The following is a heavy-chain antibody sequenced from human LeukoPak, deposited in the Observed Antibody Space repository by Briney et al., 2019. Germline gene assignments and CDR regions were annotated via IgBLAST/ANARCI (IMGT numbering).Heavy chain of an antibody. J-gene: IGHJ4*02. Sequence: GGSLRLSCAASGFTFSSYWMHWVRQAPGKGLVWVSRINSDGSSTSYADSVKGRFTISRNNAKNTLYLQMNSLRAEDTAVYYCARGGDTVAGPVDYWGQGTLVTVSS. CDR1: GFTFSSYW. D-gene: IGHD6-19*01. CDR2: INSDGSST. CDR3: ARGGDTVAGPVDY. V-gene: IGHV3-74*01.